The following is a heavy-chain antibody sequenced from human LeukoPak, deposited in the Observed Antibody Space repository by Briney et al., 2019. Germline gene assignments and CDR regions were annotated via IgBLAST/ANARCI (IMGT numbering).Heavy chain of an antibody. J-gene: IGHJ4*02. CDR2: INHSGST. CDR1: GGSFSGYY. Sequence: SETLSLTCAVYGGSFSGYYWSWIRQPPGKGLEWIGEINHSGSTNYNPSLKGRVTISVDTSKNQFSLKLSSVTAADTAVYYCARGQLWLRGTFDYWGQGTLVTVSS. CDR3: ARGQLWLRGTFDY. D-gene: IGHD5-18*01. V-gene: IGHV4-34*01.